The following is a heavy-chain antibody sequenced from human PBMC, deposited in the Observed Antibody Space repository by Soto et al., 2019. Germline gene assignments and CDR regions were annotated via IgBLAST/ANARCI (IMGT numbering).Heavy chain of an antibody. CDR1: GFKFSSAW. CDR2: ISSTTNYI. CDR3: ARESEDLTSNFDY. Sequence: RGSLSLSCAVSGFKFSSAWMGWVRQAPWKGLEWVSSISSTTNYIYYGDSMKGRFTISRDNAKNSLYLEMNSLRAEDTAVYYCARESEDLTSNFDYWGQGTLVTVSS. J-gene: IGHJ4*02. V-gene: IGHV3-21*06.